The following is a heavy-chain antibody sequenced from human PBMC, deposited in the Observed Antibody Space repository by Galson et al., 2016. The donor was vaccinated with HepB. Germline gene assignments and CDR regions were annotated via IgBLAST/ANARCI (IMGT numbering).Heavy chain of an antibody. D-gene: IGHD5/OR15-5a*01. CDR1: GFPFSSHG. J-gene: IGHJ4*02. CDR2: ISSSSSYI. V-gene: IGHV3-21*01. Sequence: SLRLSCAASGFPFSSHGMNWVRQAPGKGLEWVSYISSSSSYIYYADSVKGRFTISRDNAKNSLFLQIHSLRADDTAVYYCAREALRLPPRPDYWGQGTLVTVSS. CDR3: AREALRLPPRPDY.